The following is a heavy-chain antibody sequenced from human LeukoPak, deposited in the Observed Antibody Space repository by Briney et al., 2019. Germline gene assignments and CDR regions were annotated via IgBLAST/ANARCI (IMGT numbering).Heavy chain of an antibody. Sequence: KRGESLKISCKGSGYSFTSYWIGWVRPMPGKGLGWMGIIYPGDSDTRYSPSFQGQVTISADKSISTAYLQWSSLKASDTAMYYCARHPEPDSSGYYYWFDPWGQGTLVTVSS. CDR1: GYSFTSYW. J-gene: IGHJ5*02. CDR2: IYPGDSDT. CDR3: ARHPEPDSSGYYYWFDP. V-gene: IGHV5-51*01. D-gene: IGHD3-22*01.